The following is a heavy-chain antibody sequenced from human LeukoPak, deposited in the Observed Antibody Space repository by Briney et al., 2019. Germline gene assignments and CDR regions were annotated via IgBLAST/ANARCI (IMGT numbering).Heavy chain of an antibody. CDR2: ISAYNGNT. CDR3: ARVGSSSWYFQH. Sequence: ASVKVSCKASGYTFTSYGISWVRQAPGQGLEWMGWISAYNGNTNYAQKLQGRVTMPTATSTSTAYMELRSLRSDVTAVYYCARVGSSSWYFQHWGQGTLVTVSS. V-gene: IGHV1-18*04. J-gene: IGHJ1*01. CDR1: GYTFTSYG. D-gene: IGHD6-13*01.